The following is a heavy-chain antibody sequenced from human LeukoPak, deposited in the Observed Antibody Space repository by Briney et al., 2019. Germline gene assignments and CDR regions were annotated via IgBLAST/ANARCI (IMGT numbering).Heavy chain of an antibody. D-gene: IGHD1-26*01. CDR2: IYYSGTI. Sequence: SETLSLTCAVSGGSIITNDYSWSWIRQPPGKGLEWIGYIYYSGTINYNPSLKSRVTISVDTSKNQFSLKLSSVTAADTAVYYCARGNSGSYGQTDYWGQGTLVTVSS. V-gene: IGHV4-61*08. CDR1: GGSIITNDYS. CDR3: ARGNSGSYGQTDY. J-gene: IGHJ4*02.